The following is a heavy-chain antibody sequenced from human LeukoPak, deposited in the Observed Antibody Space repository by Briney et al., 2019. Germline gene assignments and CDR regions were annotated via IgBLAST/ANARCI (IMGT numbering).Heavy chain of an antibody. CDR1: IGSTSPYY. CDR3: ATTPATIGY. CDR2: VYYSGSA. V-gene: IGHV4-59*01. D-gene: IGHD2-2*02. Sequence: SETLSLTCTVSIGSTSPYYWSWIPQPPGKGLEWIGYVYYSGSANYNPSLKSRVTISVATSKNQFSLKLTSVTAADTAVYYCATTPATIGYWGEGTRVSVSS. J-gene: IGHJ4*02.